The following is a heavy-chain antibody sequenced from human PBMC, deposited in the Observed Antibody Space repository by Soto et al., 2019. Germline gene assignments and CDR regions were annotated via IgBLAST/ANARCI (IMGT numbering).Heavy chain of an antibody. CDR1: GGTFSSYA. J-gene: IGHJ6*02. D-gene: IGHD3-10*01. V-gene: IGHV1-69*01. CDR2: IIPIFGTA. Sequence: QVQLVQSGAEVKKPGSSVKVSCKASGGTFSSYAISWVRQAPGQGLEWMGVIIPIFGTANYAQKFQGRVTSTADESTSTAYMELSSLRAEDTAVYYCARDRSAMVRGVRPFERGMDVWGQGTTVSVSS. CDR3: ARDRSAMVRGVRPFERGMDV.